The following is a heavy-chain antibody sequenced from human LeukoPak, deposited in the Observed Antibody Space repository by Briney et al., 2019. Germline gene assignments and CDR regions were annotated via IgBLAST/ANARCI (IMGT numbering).Heavy chain of an antibody. CDR3: ARLRAPFDY. CDR2: IYPADSDT. Sequence: GESLKISCKASGYIFTTSWIGWVRQMPGKGLEWMGIIYPADSDTRYSPSFQGQVTISADKSISTAYLQWSSLKASDTAMYYCARLRAPFDYWGQGTLVTVSS. J-gene: IGHJ4*02. CDR1: GYIFTTSW. V-gene: IGHV5-51*01.